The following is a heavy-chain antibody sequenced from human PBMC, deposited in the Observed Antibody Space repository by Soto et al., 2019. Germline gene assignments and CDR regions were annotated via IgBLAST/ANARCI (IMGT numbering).Heavy chain of an antibody. V-gene: IGHV4-34*01. CDR2: INHSGST. D-gene: IGHD6-13*01. CDR3: ARGWAAVGKMAEYFQY. CDR1: GGSFSGYY. Sequence: SETLSLTCAVCGGSFSGYYWSWIRQPPGKGLEWIGEINHSGSTNYNPSLKSRVTISVDTSKNQFSLKQSSLTAADTAVYYCARGWAAVGKMAEYFQYWSQGTLVTVS. J-gene: IGHJ1*01.